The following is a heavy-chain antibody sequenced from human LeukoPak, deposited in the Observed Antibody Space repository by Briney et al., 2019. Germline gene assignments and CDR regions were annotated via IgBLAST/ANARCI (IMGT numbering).Heavy chain of an antibody. D-gene: IGHD3-9*01. CDR2: IRHKVNYYTA. J-gene: IGHJ4*02. V-gene: IGHV3-72*01. CDR3: ARHAADYDALTDSYSGDYLDY. CDR1: GFIFSNHY. Sequence: GGSLRLSCAASGFIFSNHYMDWVRQAPGKGLEWVGRIRHKVNYYTAEYAASVRVRFIISRDDSVNSLYLQINSLKTGDTAVYYCARHAADYDALTDSYSGDYLDYWGQGALVIVSS.